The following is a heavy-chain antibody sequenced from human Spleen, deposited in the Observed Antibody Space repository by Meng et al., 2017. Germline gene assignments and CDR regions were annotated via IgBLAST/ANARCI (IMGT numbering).Heavy chain of an antibody. V-gene: IGHV1-69*05. CDR2: INAVFGTT. CDR1: GGIFSNYV. J-gene: IGHJ4*02. CDR3: ARKAGNCISTTCYSLDY. Sequence: SVKVSCKALGGIFSNYVIGWVRQAPGQGLEWMGGINAVFGTTNYAQKFQGRVTITTDESTSTVYMELTRLTSEDTAVYFCARKAGNCISTTCYSLDYWGQGTLVTVPQ. D-gene: IGHD2-2*01.